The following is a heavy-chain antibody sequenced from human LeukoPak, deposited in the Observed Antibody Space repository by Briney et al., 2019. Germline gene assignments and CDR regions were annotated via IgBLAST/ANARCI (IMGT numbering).Heavy chain of an antibody. CDR1: GFTFSSYA. Sequence: GGSLRLSCAASGFTFSSYAMSWVRQAPGKRLEWVSAISGSGGSTYYADSVKGRFTISRDNSKNTLYLQMNSLRAENTAVYYCAKDQGYYYYYMDVWGKGTTVTVSS. V-gene: IGHV3-23*01. J-gene: IGHJ6*03. CDR2: ISGSGGST. CDR3: AKDQGYYYYYMDV.